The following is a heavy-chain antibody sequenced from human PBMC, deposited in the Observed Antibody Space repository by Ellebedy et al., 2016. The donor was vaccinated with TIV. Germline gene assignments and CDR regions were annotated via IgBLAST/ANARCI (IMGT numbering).Heavy chain of an antibody. CDR1: GFTLSGST. J-gene: IGHJ6*02. V-gene: IGHV3-73*01. CDR2: IRSKANSYAT. Sequence: GESLKISXAASGFTLSGSTMHWVRQASGKGLEWVGRIRSKANSYATAYAASVKGRFIISRDDSKHTAYLQMNSQKTEDTAVYYCTRHPDCSSSSCHKNYGMDVWGQGTTVTVSS. D-gene: IGHD2-2*01. CDR3: TRHPDCSSSSCHKNYGMDV.